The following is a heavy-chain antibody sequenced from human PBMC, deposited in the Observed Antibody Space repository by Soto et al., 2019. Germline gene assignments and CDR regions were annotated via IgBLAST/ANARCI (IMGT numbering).Heavy chain of an antibody. CDR2: IIPILGIA. Sequence: ASVKVSCKASGGTFSSYTISWVRQAPGQGLEWMGRIIPILGIANYAQKFQGRVTITADKSTSTAYMELSSLRSEDTAVYYCARDTSSSSDYYYYYMDVWGKGTTVTVSS. D-gene: IGHD6-6*01. J-gene: IGHJ6*03. CDR3: ARDTSSSSDYYYYYMDV. V-gene: IGHV1-69*02. CDR1: GGTFSSYT.